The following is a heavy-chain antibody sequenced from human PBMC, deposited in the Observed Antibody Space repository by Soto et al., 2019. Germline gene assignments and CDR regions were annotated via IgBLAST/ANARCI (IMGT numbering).Heavy chain of an antibody. D-gene: IGHD3-10*01. CDR1: GGSISSGDYY. V-gene: IGHV4-61*08. CDR2: IYYSGST. CDR3: ARHPFTMVRGAFDY. J-gene: IGHJ4*02. Sequence: SETLSLTCTVSGGSISSGDYYWSWIRQPPGKGLEWIGYIYYSGSTNYNPSLKSRVTISVDTSKNQFSLKLSSVTAADTAVYYCARHPFTMVRGAFDYWGQGTLVTVSS.